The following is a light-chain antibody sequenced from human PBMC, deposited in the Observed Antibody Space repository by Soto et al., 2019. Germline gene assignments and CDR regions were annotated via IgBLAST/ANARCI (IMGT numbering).Light chain of an antibody. Sequence: EIVFTQSPGTLSLSPGEKSTLSCRASQSVSSNYLAWYQQKPGQAPRLLIYYAYRRTTGIPDRFSGSGSGTDFTLTISGLEPEDFAVYYCQQYGGSPRTFGQGTTGDIK. CDR2: YAY. CDR3: QQYGGSPRT. CDR1: QSVSSNY. J-gene: IGKJ1*01. V-gene: IGKV3-20*01.